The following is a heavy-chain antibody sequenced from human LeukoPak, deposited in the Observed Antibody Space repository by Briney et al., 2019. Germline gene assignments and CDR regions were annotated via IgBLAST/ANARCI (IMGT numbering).Heavy chain of an antibody. CDR2: INWNGGST. Sequence: GGSLRLSCAASGFTFDDYGMSWVRQAPGKGLEWVSGINWNGGSTGYADSVKGRFTISRDNAKNSLYLQMNSLRAEDTALYYCARGHSSGWNDYYYYMDVWRKGTTVTVS. CDR1: GFTFDDYG. J-gene: IGHJ6*03. V-gene: IGHV3-20*04. D-gene: IGHD6-19*01. CDR3: ARGHSSGWNDYYYYMDV.